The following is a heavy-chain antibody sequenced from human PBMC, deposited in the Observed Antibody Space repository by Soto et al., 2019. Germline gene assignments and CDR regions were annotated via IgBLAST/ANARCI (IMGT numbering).Heavy chain of an antibody. CDR1: GFTFSSYG. CDR2: ISYDGSNK. V-gene: IGHV3-30*03. J-gene: IGHJ6*03. Sequence: PGGSLRLSCAASGFTFSSYGMHWVRQAPGKGLEWVAVISYDGSNKYYADSVKGRFTISRDNSKNTLYLQMNSLRAEDTAVYYCAAPKGDCSSTSCYISLSGYMDVWGKGTTVTVSS. CDR3: AAPKGDCSSTSCYISLSGYMDV. D-gene: IGHD2-2*02.